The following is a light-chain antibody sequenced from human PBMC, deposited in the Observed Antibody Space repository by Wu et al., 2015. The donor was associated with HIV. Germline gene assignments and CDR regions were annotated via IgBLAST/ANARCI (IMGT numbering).Light chain of an antibody. Sequence: DIQVTQSPSSLSASVGDKVTITCRSSQIISSYLNWYQQKPGKAPRLLMSAASSLQSGVPPRFSGSGSGTDFTLTISSLQPEDFATYYCQQSYSSPRTFGQGTKVEI. J-gene: IGKJ1*01. CDR3: QQSYSSPRT. V-gene: IGKV1-39*01. CDR2: AAS. CDR1: QIISSY.